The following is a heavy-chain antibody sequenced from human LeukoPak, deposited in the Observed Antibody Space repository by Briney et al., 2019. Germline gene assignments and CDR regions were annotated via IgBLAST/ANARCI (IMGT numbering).Heavy chain of an antibody. CDR1: GFTFDDYA. CDR3: AKDFYYDSSKGNYFDY. J-gene: IGHJ4*02. Sequence: GGSLRLSCAASGFTFDDYAMPWVRQAPGKGLEWVSGISWNSGSIGYADSVKGRFTISRDNAKNSLYLQMNSLRAEDTALYYCAKDFYYDSSKGNYFDYWGQGTLVTVSS. D-gene: IGHD3-22*01. CDR2: ISWNSGSI. V-gene: IGHV3-9*01.